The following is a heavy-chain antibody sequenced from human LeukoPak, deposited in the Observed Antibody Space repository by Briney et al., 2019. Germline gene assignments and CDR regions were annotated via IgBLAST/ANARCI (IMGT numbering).Heavy chain of an antibody. Sequence: QPSETLSLTCAVSGGSISSSSYYWGWIRQPPGKGLEWIGSIYYSGSTYYNPSLKSRVTISVDTSKNQFSLKLSSVTAADTAVYYCARVPLAPTAMVIYYFDYWGQGTLVTVSS. CDR1: GGSISSSSYY. D-gene: IGHD5-18*01. J-gene: IGHJ4*02. CDR3: ARVPLAPTAMVIYYFDY. CDR2: IYYSGST. V-gene: IGHV4-39*07.